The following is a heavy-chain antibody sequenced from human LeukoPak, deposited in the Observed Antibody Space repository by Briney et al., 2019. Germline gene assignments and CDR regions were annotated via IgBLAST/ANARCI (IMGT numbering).Heavy chain of an antibody. D-gene: IGHD6-13*01. V-gene: IGHV3-13*01. CDR1: GFTFSIYD. J-gene: IGHJ3*02. Sequence: PGGSLRLSCAASGFTFSIYDMHWVRQVTGKGLEWVSGIDTAGGTYYPDSVKGRFTMSRENAKNSLHLQMNSLRAEDTAVYHCVRGVSISSSWYNDIWGQGTMVIVSS. CDR3: VRGVSISSSWYNDI. CDR2: IDTAGGT.